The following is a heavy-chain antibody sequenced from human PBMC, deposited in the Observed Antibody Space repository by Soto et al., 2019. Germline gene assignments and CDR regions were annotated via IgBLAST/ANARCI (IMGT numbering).Heavy chain of an antibody. J-gene: IGHJ6*02. CDR2: ISYDGSNK. D-gene: IGHD5-18*01. CDR3: AKVRDVDTAKAVLWYYYYGMDV. Sequence: QVQLVESGGGVVQPGRSLRLSCAASGFTFSNYGMHWVRQAPGKGLDWVAVISYDGSNKYYADSVKGRFTISRDNSKNTLYLQMNSLRAEDTAVYYCAKVRDVDTAKAVLWYYYYGMDVWGQGTTVTVSS. CDR1: GFTFSNYG. V-gene: IGHV3-30*18.